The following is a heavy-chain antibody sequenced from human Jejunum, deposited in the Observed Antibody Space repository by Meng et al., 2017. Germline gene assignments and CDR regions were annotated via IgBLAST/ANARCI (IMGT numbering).Heavy chain of an antibody. Sequence: QVKRQQSGPGLVQPSQTLSRTCAISGDSVSSNSAAWNWIRQSPSRGLEWLGRTYYRSKWYSDYAVSVKSRITINTDTSKNQLSLQLNSVTPEDTAVYYCARDESRLLRSWGQGTLVTVSS. CDR3: ARDESRLLRS. CDR1: GDSVSSNSAA. V-gene: IGHV6-1*01. J-gene: IGHJ5*02. D-gene: IGHD3-22*01. CDR2: TYYRSKWYS.